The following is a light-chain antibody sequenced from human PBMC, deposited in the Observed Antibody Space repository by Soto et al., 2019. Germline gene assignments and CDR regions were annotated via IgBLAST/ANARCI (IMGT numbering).Light chain of an antibody. CDR1: QSVSSN. Sequence: EIVMTQSPATLSVSPGERATLSCRASQSVSSNLAWYQQKPGQAPRLLIYDASTRAIAIPARFSGSGSGTEFTLTISSLQSEDFAVYYCQQYNNWPRTFGQGTKVEIK. J-gene: IGKJ1*01. CDR2: DAS. V-gene: IGKV3-15*01. CDR3: QQYNNWPRT.